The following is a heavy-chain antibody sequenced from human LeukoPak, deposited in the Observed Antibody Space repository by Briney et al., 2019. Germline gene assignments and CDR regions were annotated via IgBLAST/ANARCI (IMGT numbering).Heavy chain of an antibody. V-gene: IGHV3-23*01. D-gene: IGHD3-10*01. CDR3: AKLALESVRGLTVDNWFDP. CDR2: ISDSGGST. J-gene: IGHJ5*02. Sequence: PGGSLRLSCAASGFTFSSYAMSWVRQAPGKGLEWVSIISDSGGSTYNADSVKGRFAISRDNSKRTLYLQMNSLRAEDTGVYYCAKLALESVRGLTVDNWFDPWGQGTLVTVSS. CDR1: GFTFSSYA.